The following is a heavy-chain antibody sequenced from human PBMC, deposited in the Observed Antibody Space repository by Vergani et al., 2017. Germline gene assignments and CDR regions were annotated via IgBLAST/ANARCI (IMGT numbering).Heavy chain of an antibody. V-gene: IGHV1-46*01. CDR2: INPSGGST. Sequence: QVQLVQSGAEVKKPGASVKVPCKASGYTFTSYYMHWVRQAPGQGLEWMGIINPSGGSTSYAQKFQGRVTMTRDTSTSTVYMELRSLRSEDTAVYYCTSRAGDYDILTGYSPCDYWGQGTLVTVSS. J-gene: IGHJ4*02. CDR1: GYTFTSYY. D-gene: IGHD3-9*01. CDR3: TSRAGDYDILTGYSPCDY.